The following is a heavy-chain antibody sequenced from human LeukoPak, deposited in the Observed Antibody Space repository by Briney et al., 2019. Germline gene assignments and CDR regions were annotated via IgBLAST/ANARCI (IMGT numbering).Heavy chain of an antibody. CDR2: IYYSGST. J-gene: IGHJ4*02. Sequence: SETLSLTCTVSGGSIGSYYWSWIRQPPGKGLEWIGYIYYSGSTNYNPSLKSRVTISVDTSKNQFSLKLSSVTAADTAVYYCARVSGTLVDYWGQGTLVTVSS. D-gene: IGHD6-13*01. V-gene: IGHV4-59*01. CDR3: ARVSGTLVDY. CDR1: GGSIGSYY.